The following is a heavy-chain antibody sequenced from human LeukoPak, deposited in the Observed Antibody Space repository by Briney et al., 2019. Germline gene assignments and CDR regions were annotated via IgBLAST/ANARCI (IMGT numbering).Heavy chain of an antibody. V-gene: IGHV4-4*02. Sequence: SGTLSLTCAVSGGSISSSNWWSWVRQPPGKGLEWIGSIYYSGSTYYNPSLKSRVTISVDTSKNQFSLKLSSVTAADTAVYYCARVLAVAGTGGDYWGQGTLVTVSS. D-gene: IGHD6-19*01. J-gene: IGHJ4*02. CDR3: ARVLAVAGTGGDY. CDR2: IYYSGST. CDR1: GGSISSSNW.